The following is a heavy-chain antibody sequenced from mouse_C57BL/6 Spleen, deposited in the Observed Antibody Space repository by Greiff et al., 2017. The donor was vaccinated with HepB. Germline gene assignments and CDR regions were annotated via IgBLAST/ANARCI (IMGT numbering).Heavy chain of an antibody. J-gene: IGHJ2*01. CDR3: ARSGYYYGSRERVFFDY. CDR1: GYAFSSSW. CDR2: IYPGDGDT. D-gene: IGHD1-1*01. V-gene: IGHV1-82*01. Sequence: QVQLQQSGPELVKPGASVKISCKASGYAFSSSWMNWVKQRPGKGLEWIGRIYPGDGDTNYNGKFKGKATLTADKSSSTAYMQLSSLTSEDSAVYFCARSGYYYGSRERVFFDYWGQGTTLTVSS.